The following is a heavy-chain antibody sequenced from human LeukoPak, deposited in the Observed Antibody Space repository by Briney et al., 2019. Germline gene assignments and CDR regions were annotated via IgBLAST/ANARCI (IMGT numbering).Heavy chain of an antibody. J-gene: IGHJ4*02. CDR2: IYYSGST. CDR1: GGSNNSYY. CDR3: ARVDLHQGIDY. D-gene: IGHD4-11*01. Sequence: KASETLSLTCTVSGGSNNSYYWSWIRQPPGKGLEWIGYIYYSGSTYYNPSLKSRVTISVDTSKNQFSLKLSSVTAADTAVYYCARVDLHQGIDYWGQGTLVTVSS. V-gene: IGHV4-30-4*01.